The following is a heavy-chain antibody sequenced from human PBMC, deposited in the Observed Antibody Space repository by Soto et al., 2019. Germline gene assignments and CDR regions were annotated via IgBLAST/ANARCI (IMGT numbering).Heavy chain of an antibody. Sequence: QVQLVESGGGLVKPGGSLRLSCAASGFTFSDHYINWIRQAPGKGLEWVSYISSSGNTMYYADSVKGRFTISRDIAKNSLYLQRDSLRDEDTAVYYCARRDCGGGSCYSRGAFDIWGQGTMVTVSS. V-gene: IGHV3-11*01. D-gene: IGHD2-15*01. J-gene: IGHJ3*02. CDR2: ISSSGNTM. CDR1: GFTFSDHY. CDR3: ARRDCGGGSCYSRGAFDI.